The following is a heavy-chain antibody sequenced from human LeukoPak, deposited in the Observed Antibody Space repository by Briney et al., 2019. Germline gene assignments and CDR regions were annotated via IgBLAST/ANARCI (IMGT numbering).Heavy chain of an antibody. Sequence: QPGRPLRLSCAASGFTFSSYGMHWVRQAPGKGLEWVAVIWYDGSNKYYADSVKGRFTISRDNSKNTLYLQMNSLRAEDTAVYYCAKDMSVPDYWGQGTLVTVSS. CDR1: GFTFSSYG. V-gene: IGHV3-33*06. J-gene: IGHJ4*02. CDR2: IWYDGSNK. D-gene: IGHD2-2*01. CDR3: AKDMSVPDY.